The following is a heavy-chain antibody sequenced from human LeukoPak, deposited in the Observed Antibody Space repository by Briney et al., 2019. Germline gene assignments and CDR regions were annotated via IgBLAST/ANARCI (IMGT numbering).Heavy chain of an antibody. CDR1: GFTFSSYW. J-gene: IGHJ4*02. CDR3: AREPYGDYFDY. Sequence: GGSLRLSCAASGFTFSSYWMSWVRQAPGKGLGWVANIKQDGSEKYYVDSVKGRFTISRDNAKNSLYLQMNSLRAEDTAVYYCAREPYGDYFDYWGQGTLVTVSS. CDR2: IKQDGSEK. V-gene: IGHV3-7*03. D-gene: IGHD4-17*01.